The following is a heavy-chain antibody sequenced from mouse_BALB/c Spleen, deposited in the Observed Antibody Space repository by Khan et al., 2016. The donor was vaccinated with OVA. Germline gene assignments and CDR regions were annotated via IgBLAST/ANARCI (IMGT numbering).Heavy chain of an antibody. J-gene: IGHJ3*01. CDR2: ISPGSGDT. CDR3: ARRNYFGYTFAY. Sequence: QVQLKQSGAELARPGASVKLSCKASGYTFTDYYINWVKQRTGQGLEWIGEISPGSGDTYYNERFKGKATLTADKSSSTAYMHLSSLTSDASAVYFCARRNYFGYTFAYWGQGTLVTVSA. CDR1: GYTFTDYY. V-gene: IGHV1-77*01. D-gene: IGHD1-2*01.